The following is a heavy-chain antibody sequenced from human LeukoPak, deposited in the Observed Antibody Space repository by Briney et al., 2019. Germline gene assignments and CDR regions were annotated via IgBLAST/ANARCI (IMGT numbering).Heavy chain of an antibody. J-gene: IGHJ4*02. CDR2: ISCNGGTT. D-gene: IGHD2-21*01. Sequence: GGSLRLSCSASGFSFSSHAMHWGRQAPGKGVEYVFIISCNGGTTYYPDSVKGRFTISRDNSKNTLYLQMTSLRAEDTAVYYCVKEAYSFRCFFDYWGQGTLVTASS. CDR1: GFSFSSHA. CDR3: VKEAYSFRCFFDY. V-gene: IGHV3-64D*06.